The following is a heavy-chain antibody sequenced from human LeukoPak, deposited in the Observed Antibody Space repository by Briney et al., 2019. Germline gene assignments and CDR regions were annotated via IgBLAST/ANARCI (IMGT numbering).Heavy chain of an antibody. V-gene: IGHV4-59*01. J-gene: IGHJ6*03. CDR3: ARVMRNYDFWSGYYNYYYYYMDV. Sequence: PLETLSLTCTVSGGSISSYYWSWIRQPPGKGLEWIGYIYYSGSTNYNPSLKSRVTISVDTSKNQFSLKLSSVTAADTAVYYCARVMRNYDFWSGYYNYYYYYMDVWGKGTTVTVSS. D-gene: IGHD3-3*01. CDR2: IYYSGST. CDR1: GGSISSYY.